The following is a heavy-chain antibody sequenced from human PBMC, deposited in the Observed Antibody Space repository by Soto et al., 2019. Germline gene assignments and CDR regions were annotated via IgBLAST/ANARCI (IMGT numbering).Heavy chain of an antibody. CDR2: IIPIFGTA. V-gene: IGHV1-69*06. D-gene: IGHD2-15*01. CDR3: ARQYCSGGSCYEVLYYYYGMDV. CDR1: GGTFSSYA. J-gene: IGHJ6*02. Sequence: GASVKVSCKASGGTFSSYAISWVRQAPGQGLEWMGGIIPIFGTANYAQKFQGRVTITADKSTSTAYMELSSLRSEDTAVYYCARQYCSGGSCYEVLYYYYGMDVWGQGTKVTVSS.